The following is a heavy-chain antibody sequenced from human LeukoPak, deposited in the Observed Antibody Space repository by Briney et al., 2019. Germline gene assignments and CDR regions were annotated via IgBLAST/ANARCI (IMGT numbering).Heavy chain of an antibody. CDR3: ARVPSMVRGGKKKYYMDV. Sequence: GGSLRLSCAASGFTFDDYGMSWVRQAPGKGLEWVSGINWNGGSTGYADSVKGRFTISRDNAKNSLYLQMNSLRAEDTALYYCARVPSMVRGGKKKYYMDVWGKGTTVTISS. D-gene: IGHD3-10*01. CDR2: INWNGGST. CDR1: GFTFDDYG. V-gene: IGHV3-20*04. J-gene: IGHJ6*03.